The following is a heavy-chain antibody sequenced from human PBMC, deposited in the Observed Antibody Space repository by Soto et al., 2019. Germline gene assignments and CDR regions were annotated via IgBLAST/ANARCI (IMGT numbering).Heavy chain of an antibody. V-gene: IGHV4-39*01. J-gene: IGHJ4*02. CDR2: IYYSGST. D-gene: IGHD6-6*01. CDR3: ARQAHLKYSSSAPFEY. Sequence: QLQLQESGPGLVKPSETLSLTCTVSGGSISSSSYYWGWIRQPPGKGLEWIGRIYYSGSTYYNPSLKRRGTISVDTSKNQFSLKLSSVTAADTAVYYCARQAHLKYSSSAPFEYWGQGTLVTVSS. CDR1: GGSISSSSYY.